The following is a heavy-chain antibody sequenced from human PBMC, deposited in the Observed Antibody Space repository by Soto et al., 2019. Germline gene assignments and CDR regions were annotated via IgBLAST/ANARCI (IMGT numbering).Heavy chain of an antibody. CDR1: GFTFSSYA. CDR2: ISGSGGST. J-gene: IGHJ4*02. CDR3: AKDVGYCTNGVCLLNPIDY. Sequence: GGSLRLSCAASGFTFSSYAMSWVRQAPGKGLEWVSAISGSGGSTYYADSVKGRFTISRDNSKNTLYLQMNSLRAEDTAVYYCAKDVGYCTNGVCLLNPIDYWGQGTLVTVSS. D-gene: IGHD2-8*01. V-gene: IGHV3-23*01.